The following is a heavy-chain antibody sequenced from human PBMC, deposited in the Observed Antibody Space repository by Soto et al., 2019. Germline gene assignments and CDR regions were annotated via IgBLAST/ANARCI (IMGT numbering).Heavy chain of an antibody. CDR3: ARVERRYYDSSGYYSVVDY. V-gene: IGHV1-69*01. J-gene: IGHJ4*02. CDR1: GGTFSSYA. CDR2: IIPIFGTA. D-gene: IGHD3-22*01. Sequence: QVQLVQSGAEVQKPGSSVKVSCKASGGTFSSYAISWVRQAPGQGLEWMGGIIPIFGTANYAQKFQGRVTITADESTSTAYMELSSLRSEDTAVYYCARVERRYYDSSGYYSVVDYWGQGTLVTVSS.